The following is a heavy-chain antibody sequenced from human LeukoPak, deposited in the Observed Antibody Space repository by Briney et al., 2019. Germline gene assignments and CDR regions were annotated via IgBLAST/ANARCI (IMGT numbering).Heavy chain of an antibody. CDR1: GFTFSSFA. CDR2: ISYDGSNK. J-gene: IGHJ4*02. D-gene: IGHD6-13*01. V-gene: IGHV3-30-3*01. CDR3: ARDQMIAAAGLDY. Sequence: PGRSLRVSCAASGFTFSSFAMHWVRQAPGKGLEWVAVISYDGSNKYFADSVKGRFTISRDNSKNTLYLQMNSLRAEDTAVYYCARDQMIAAAGLDYWGQGTLVTVSS.